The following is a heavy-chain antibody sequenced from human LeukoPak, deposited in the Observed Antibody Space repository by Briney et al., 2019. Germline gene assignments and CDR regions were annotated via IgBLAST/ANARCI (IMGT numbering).Heavy chain of an antibody. V-gene: IGHV4-34*01. J-gene: IGHJ4*02. CDR2: INHSGST. D-gene: IGHD3-9*01. CDR3: ARGHRDYDILTGYYYNY. Sequence: LRLSCAASGFTFSSYGMHWIRQPPGKGLEWIGEINHSGSTNYNPSLKSRVTISGDTSKNQFSLKLSSVTAADTAVYYCARGHRDYDILTGYYYNYWGQGTLVTVSS. CDR1: GFTFSSYG.